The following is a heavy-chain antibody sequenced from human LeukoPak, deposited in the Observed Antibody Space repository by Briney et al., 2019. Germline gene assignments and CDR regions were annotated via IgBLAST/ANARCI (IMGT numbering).Heavy chain of an antibody. CDR2: MNPNSGNT. J-gene: IGHJ4*02. Sequence: ASVKVSCKASGYTFTSYDINWVRQATGQGLEWMGWMNPNSGNTGYAQKFQGRVTMTRNTSISTAYMELSSLRSEDTAVYYCARAKSYYTYFDYWGQGTLVTVSS. V-gene: IGHV1-8*01. CDR3: ARAKSYYTYFDY. CDR1: GYTFTSYD. D-gene: IGHD3-10*01.